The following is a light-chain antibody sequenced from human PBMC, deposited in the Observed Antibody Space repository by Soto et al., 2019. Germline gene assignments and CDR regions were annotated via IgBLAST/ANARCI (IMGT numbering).Light chain of an antibody. J-gene: IGKJ1*01. CDR3: QQYGSSAWT. CDR1: QSVSSNY. CDR2: GVH. Sequence: ESVLTQSPGALSLSPGERATLSCRGSQSVSSNYLAWYQQRPGQAPRLLIYGVHSRATGIPDRFSGSGSGTDFTLTISRLDPEDSAVYYCQQYGSSAWTFGQGTKVDIK. V-gene: IGKV3-20*01.